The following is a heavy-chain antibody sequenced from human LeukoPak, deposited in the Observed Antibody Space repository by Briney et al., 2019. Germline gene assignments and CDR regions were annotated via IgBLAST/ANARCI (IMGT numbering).Heavy chain of an antibody. Sequence: ASVKVSCKASGYTFTCYYMHWVRQAPGQGLEWMGWINPNSGDTNYAQKFQGRVTMTRDTSISTAYMELSRLRADDTAVYYCAREADIVVVPAAHRYNWFDPWGQGTLVTVSS. V-gene: IGHV1-2*02. CDR3: AREADIVVVPAAHRYNWFDP. D-gene: IGHD2-2*01. J-gene: IGHJ5*02. CDR1: GYTFTCYY. CDR2: INPNSGDT.